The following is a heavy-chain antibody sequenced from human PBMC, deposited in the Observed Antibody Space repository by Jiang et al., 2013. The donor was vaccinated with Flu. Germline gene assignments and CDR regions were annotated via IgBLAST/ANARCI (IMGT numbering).Heavy chain of an antibody. CDR3: AREEPLAWFGGILFYGMDV. D-gene: IGHD3-10*01. V-gene: IGHV4-30-4*01. CDR1: GGSITSGDFY. CDR2: IYYNGTT. Sequence: SGSGLVKPSQTLSLTYTVSGGSITSGDFYWSWIRQPPGKGLEWIGHIYYNGTTAYNPSLKSRVTVSLDTSKNQFSLRLTSVNAADTAVYYCAREEPLAWFGGILFYGMDVWGQGTTVTVSS. J-gene: IGHJ6*02.